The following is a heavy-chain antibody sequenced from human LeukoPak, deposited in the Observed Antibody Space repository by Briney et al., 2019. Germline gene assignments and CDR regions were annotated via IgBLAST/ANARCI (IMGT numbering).Heavy chain of an antibody. Sequence: PGGSLRLSCAASGFTFSSYGMHWVRQAPGKGLEWVAFIRYDGSNKYYADSVKGRLTISRDNSKNTLYLQMNSLRAEDTAVYYCAKDELVYCGGDCYPRSGFDYWGQGTLVTVSS. CDR2: IRYDGSNK. V-gene: IGHV3-30*02. D-gene: IGHD2-21*01. CDR3: AKDELVYCGGDCYPRSGFDY. J-gene: IGHJ4*02. CDR1: GFTFSSYG.